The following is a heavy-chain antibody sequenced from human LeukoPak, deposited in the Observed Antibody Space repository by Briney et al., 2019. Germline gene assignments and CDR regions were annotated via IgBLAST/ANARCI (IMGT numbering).Heavy chain of an antibody. CDR2: IYWDDDK. J-gene: IGHJ4*02. Sequence: SGPTLIRPTPTLTLTCTFSGLSVTNKKMGVGWIRQPPGKALEWVGNIYWDDDKAYNASLGTRVTITKDTSRNQVTLTLNNIDPADTATYYCAHRLRMRFDKWGQGILVIVSS. D-gene: IGHD3-10*01. CDR3: AHRLRMRFDK. V-gene: IGHV2-5*02. CDR1: GLSVTNKKMG.